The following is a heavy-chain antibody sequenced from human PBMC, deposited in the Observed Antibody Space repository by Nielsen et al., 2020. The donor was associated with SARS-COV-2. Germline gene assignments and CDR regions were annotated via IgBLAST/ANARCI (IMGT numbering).Heavy chain of an antibody. CDR2: IWYDGSNK. D-gene: IGHD3-3*01. J-gene: IGHJ6*03. Sequence: WIRQPPGKGLEWVAVIWYDGSNKYYADSVKGRFTISRDNSKNTLYLQMNSPRAEDTAVYYCAKDFSDFWSGYYYYYYYMDVWGKGTTVTVSS. CDR3: AKDFSDFWSGYYYYYYYMDV. V-gene: IGHV3-33*06.